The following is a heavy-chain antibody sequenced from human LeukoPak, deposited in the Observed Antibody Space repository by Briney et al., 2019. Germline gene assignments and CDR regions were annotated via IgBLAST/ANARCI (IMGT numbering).Heavy chain of an antibody. CDR3: ATSGLSRFGF. J-gene: IGHJ4*02. CDR2: ISGSGYST. CDR1: GFTFSHYG. D-gene: IGHD2/OR15-2a*01. Sequence: GGSLRLSCAASGFTFSHYGMSWVRQAPGKGLEWVSAISGSGYSTYYADSVKGRFTISRDNSKNTLYLQMNNLRAEDTAVYYCATSGLSRFGFWGQGTLVTVSS. V-gene: IGHV3-23*01.